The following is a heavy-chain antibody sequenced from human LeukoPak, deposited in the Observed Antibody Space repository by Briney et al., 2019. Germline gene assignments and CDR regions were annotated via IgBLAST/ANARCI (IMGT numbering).Heavy chain of an antibody. D-gene: IGHD3-16*01. V-gene: IGHV3-48*01. CDR2: ISSSSSTI. J-gene: IGHJ3*02. CDR1: GFTFSSYS. CDR3: ARELVWGAPGAFDI. Sequence: GGSLRLSCAASGFTFSSYSMNWVRQAPGKGLEWVSYISSSSSTIYYADSVKGRFTISRDNAKNSLYLQMNSLRAEDTAVYYCARELVWGAPGAFDIWGQGTMVTVSS.